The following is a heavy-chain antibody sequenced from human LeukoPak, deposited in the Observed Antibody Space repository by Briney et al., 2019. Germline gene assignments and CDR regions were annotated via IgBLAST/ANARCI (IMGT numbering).Heavy chain of an antibody. Sequence: GGSLRLSCTASGFNLDSTWIHWIRQVPGQGLEWVSRISPEGDKTYVNSVKGRFTVSRDIGANTVYLEMKSLRVEDSSIYFCVRILQVMGSGWYGDAFDLWGQGTMVTVSP. CDR2: ISPEGDK. CDR3: VRILQVMGSGWYGDAFDL. CDR1: GFNLDSTW. D-gene: IGHD6-13*01. V-gene: IGHV3-74*03. J-gene: IGHJ3*01.